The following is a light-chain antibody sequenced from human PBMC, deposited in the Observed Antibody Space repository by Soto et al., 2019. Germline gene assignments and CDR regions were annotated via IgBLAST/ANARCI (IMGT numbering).Light chain of an antibody. CDR2: DNS. CDR3: QSYDSLMTGYV. J-gene: IGLJ1*01. V-gene: IGLV1-40*01. CDR1: NSNIGAGYD. Sequence: QSVLTQRPAVSGAPGQRVTISCTGSNSNIGAGYDVQWYQQLPGTAPKLLIYDNSNRPSGVPDRLSGSKSGTSASLAITGLQDEDEADYYCQSYDSLMTGYVFGTGTKVTVL.